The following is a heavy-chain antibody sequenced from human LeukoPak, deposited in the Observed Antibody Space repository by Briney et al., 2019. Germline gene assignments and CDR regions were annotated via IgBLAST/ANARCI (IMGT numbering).Heavy chain of an antibody. Sequence: GASVKVSCKASGYTFTNYGISWVRQAPGQGLEWMGWISVYNGNTNYAQKFQGRVTMTTDTSTSTAYMELSRLRSDDTAVYYCARDPGGWLNWFDPWGQGTLVTVSS. CDR1: GYTFTNYG. CDR2: ISVYNGNT. V-gene: IGHV1-18*01. D-gene: IGHD5-12*01. CDR3: ARDPGGWLNWFDP. J-gene: IGHJ5*02.